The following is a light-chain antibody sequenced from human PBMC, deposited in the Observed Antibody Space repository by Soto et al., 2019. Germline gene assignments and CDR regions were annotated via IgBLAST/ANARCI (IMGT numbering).Light chain of an antibody. Sequence: EIVLTQSPGTLSLSPGERATLSCRASQTVGSNLAWYQQKRGQAPRLLIYGASTRATGIPARFSGSGSGTEFTLTISSLQSEDFAVYYCQQYDRWVTFGPGTKVDIK. V-gene: IGKV3-15*01. CDR1: QTVGSN. J-gene: IGKJ3*01. CDR3: QQYDRWVT. CDR2: GAS.